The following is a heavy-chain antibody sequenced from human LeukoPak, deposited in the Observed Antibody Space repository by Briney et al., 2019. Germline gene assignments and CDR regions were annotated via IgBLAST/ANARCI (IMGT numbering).Heavy chain of an antibody. CDR1: GFTFSSYA. V-gene: IGHV3-23*01. D-gene: IGHD1-26*01. CDR3: AKDKIVGAIFRFDY. Sequence: GGSLRLSCAASGFTFSSYAMSWVRQAPGKGLEWVSGTGGSGGSTYYADSVKGRFTISRHNSKNTLYLQMNSLRTEDTAVYYCAKDKIVGAIFRFDYWGQGTLVTVSS. CDR2: TGGSGGST. J-gene: IGHJ4*02.